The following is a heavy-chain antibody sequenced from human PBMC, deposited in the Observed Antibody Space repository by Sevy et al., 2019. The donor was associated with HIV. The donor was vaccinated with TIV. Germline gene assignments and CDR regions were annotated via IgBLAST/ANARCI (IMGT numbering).Heavy chain of an antibody. J-gene: IGHJ4*02. CDR2: IWYDGSNK. V-gene: IGHV3-33*07. CDR3: VRGADYYDSSGANCDY. Sequence: GGSLRLSCAASGFTFSKYGMYWVRQAPGKGLEWVALIWYDGSNKYYADSVKGRFTISRDNSKNTLYLQMNGLRAEDTAVHYCVRGADYYDSSGANCDYWGQGTLVTVSS. D-gene: IGHD3-22*01. CDR1: GFTFSKYG.